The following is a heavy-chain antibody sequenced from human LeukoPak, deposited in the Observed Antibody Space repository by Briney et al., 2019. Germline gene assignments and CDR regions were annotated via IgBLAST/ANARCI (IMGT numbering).Heavy chain of an antibody. V-gene: IGHV3-30*02. Sequence: PGGSLRLSCAASGFTFSSYGMHWVRQAPGKGLEWVAFIRHDGSNQYYADSVKGRLTISRDNSKNALYLQMNSLRAEDTAIYYCDCSNTNCYAAGDYWGQGTLVTVSS. CDR2: IRHDGSNQ. CDR1: GFTFSSYG. J-gene: IGHJ4*02. D-gene: IGHD2-2*01. CDR3: DCSNTNCYAAGDY.